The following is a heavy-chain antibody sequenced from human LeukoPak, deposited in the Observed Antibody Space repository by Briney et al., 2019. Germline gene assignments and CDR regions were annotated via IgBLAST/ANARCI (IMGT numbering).Heavy chain of an antibody. V-gene: IGHV5-51*01. D-gene: IGHD3-22*01. CDR3: SRQSRTMNDAFDI. CDR1: GYSFTSCW. CDR2: IYPGDSDT. Sequence: GESLKISCYGSGYSFTSCWIGWVRQMPGKGLEWMVIIYPGDSDTRYCPYFQGQVTIFAGKSISTAYLQWRSLMTSDTAAFYCSRQSRTMNDAFDIWGQGTMVTVSS. J-gene: IGHJ3*02.